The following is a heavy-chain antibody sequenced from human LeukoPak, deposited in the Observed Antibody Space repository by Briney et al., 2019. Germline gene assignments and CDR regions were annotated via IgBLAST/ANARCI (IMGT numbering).Heavy chain of an antibody. D-gene: IGHD6-6*01. CDR2: IYGGGDT. CDR1: GFTVSNDY. CDR3: TRLLPSSHHFFDS. V-gene: IGHV3-53*01. Sequence: GGSLRLSCAVSGFTVSNDYMSWVRQAPGKGLEWVSVIYGGGDTYYADSVRGRFTISRDNFENTLFLQMDSLRAEDTAVYYCTRLLPSSHHFFDSWGHGTLVTVSS. J-gene: IGHJ4*01.